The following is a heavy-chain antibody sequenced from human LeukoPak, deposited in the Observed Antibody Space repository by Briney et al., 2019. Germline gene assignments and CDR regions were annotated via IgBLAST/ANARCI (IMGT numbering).Heavy chain of an antibody. D-gene: IGHD2-8*01. CDR3: AKVPTTNPRAFDI. V-gene: IGHV1-69*13. CDR2: IIPIFGTA. Sequence: SVKVSCKASGGTFSSYAISWVRQAPGQGLEWMGGIIPIFGTANYAQKFQGRVTITADESTSTAYMELSSLRSEDTAVYYCAKVPTTNPRAFDIWGQGTMVTVSS. J-gene: IGHJ3*02. CDR1: GGTFSSYA.